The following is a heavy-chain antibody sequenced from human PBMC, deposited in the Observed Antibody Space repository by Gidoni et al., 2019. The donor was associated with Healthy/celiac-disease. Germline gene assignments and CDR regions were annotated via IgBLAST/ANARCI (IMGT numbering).Heavy chain of an antibody. CDR3: AREGSQQLERCYFDY. CDR2: IIPIFGTA. Sequence: QVQLVQPGAEVKKPGSSVKVSCQASGGTFSSYAISWVRQAPGKGLEWMGGIIPIFGTANYAQKFQGRVTITADESTSTAYMELSSLRSEDTAVYYCAREGSQQLERCYFDYWGQGTLVTVSS. J-gene: IGHJ4*02. D-gene: IGHD6-13*01. V-gene: IGHV1-69*01. CDR1: GGTFSSYA.